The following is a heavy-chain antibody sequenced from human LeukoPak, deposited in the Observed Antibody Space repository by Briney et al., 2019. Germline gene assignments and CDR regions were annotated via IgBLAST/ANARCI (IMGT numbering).Heavy chain of an antibody. J-gene: IGHJ6*03. CDR3: ARENIVVVPAAYYYMDV. Sequence: GGSLRLSCAASGFTFSDYYMSWIRQAPGKGLEWVSYISSSGSTIYYADSVKGRFTISRDNAKNSLYLQMSSLRAEDTAVYYCARENIVVVPAAYYYMDVWGKGTTVTVSS. D-gene: IGHD2-2*01. CDR2: ISSSGSTI. V-gene: IGHV3-11*01. CDR1: GFTFSDYY.